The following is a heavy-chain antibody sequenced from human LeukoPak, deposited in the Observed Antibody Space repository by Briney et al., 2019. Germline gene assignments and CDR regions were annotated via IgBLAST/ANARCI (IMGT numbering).Heavy chain of an antibody. D-gene: IGHD3-9*01. Sequence: ASVKVSCMASGYTFTSYGISWVRQAPGQGLEWMGWISAYNGNTNYAQKLQGRVTMTTDTSTSTAYMELRSLRSDDTAVYYCARGGDLDYDILTGYYNVMYNWFDPWGQGTLVTVSS. V-gene: IGHV1-18*01. J-gene: IGHJ5*02. CDR1: GYTFTSYG. CDR2: ISAYNGNT. CDR3: ARGGDLDYDILTGYYNVMYNWFDP.